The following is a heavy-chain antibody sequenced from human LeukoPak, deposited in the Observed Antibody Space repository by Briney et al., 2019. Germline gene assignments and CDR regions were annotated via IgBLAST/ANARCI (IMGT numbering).Heavy chain of an antibody. V-gene: IGHV4-39*01. J-gene: IGHJ4*02. CDR2: IYYSGST. Sequence: SETLSLTCTVSGGSISSSSYYWGWIRQPPGKGLEWIGSIYYSGSTYYNPSLKSRVTISVDTSKNQFSLKLSSVTAADTAVYYCARLAYYDFWSGYYDSYYDYWGQGTLVTVSS. CDR1: GGSISSSSYY. D-gene: IGHD3-3*01. CDR3: ARLAYYDFWSGYYDSYYDY.